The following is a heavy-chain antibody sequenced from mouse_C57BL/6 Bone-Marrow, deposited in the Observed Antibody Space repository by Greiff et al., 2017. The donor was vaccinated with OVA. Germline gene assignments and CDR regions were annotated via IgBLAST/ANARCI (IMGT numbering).Heavy chain of an antibody. D-gene: IGHD2-5*01. J-gene: IGHJ3*01. CDR3: TDSNWGFAY. Sequence: EVKLMESGGGLVQPGGSMKLSCVASGFTFSNYWMNWVRQSPEKGLEWVAQIRLKSDNYATHYAESVKGRFTISRDDSKSSVYLQMNNLRAEDTGIYYCTDSNWGFAYWGQGTLVTVSA. CDR1: GFTFSNYW. CDR2: IRLKSDNYAT. V-gene: IGHV6-3*01.